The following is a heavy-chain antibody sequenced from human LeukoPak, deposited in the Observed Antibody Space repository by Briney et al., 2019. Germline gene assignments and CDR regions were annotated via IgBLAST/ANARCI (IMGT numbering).Heavy chain of an antibody. J-gene: IGHJ4*02. V-gene: IGHV3-23*01. CDR3: AKDRGIVGAIRTYYFDY. CDR2: ISDRGSST. D-gene: IGHD1-26*01. CDR1: GFTFSSYA. Sequence: GGSLRLSCAASGFTFSSYAMSWVRQAPGKGLEWVSTISDRGSSTYYADSVRGRFTISRDDSKNTLYLQMNSLRAEDTAVYYCAKDRGIVGAIRTYYFDYWGQGTLVTVSS.